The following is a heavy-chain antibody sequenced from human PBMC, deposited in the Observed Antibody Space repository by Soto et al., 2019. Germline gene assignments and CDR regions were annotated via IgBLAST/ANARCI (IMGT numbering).Heavy chain of an antibody. D-gene: IGHD5-18*01. CDR1: GYTFTSYG. J-gene: IGHJ6*02. V-gene: IGHV1-18*01. CDR2: ISAYNGNT. Sequence: QVQLVQSGAEVKKPGASVKVSCKASGYTFTSYGISWVRQAPGQGLEWMGWISAYNGNTNYAQKLQGRVTMTTDTSTSTAYMELRSLRSDDTAVYYCARGSTVDTVMAPYYYYYGMDVWGQGTTVTVSS. CDR3: ARGSTVDTVMAPYYYYYGMDV.